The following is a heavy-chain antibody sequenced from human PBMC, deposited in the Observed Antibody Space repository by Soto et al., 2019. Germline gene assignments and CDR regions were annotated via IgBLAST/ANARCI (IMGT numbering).Heavy chain of an antibody. Sequence: GSLRLSCAASGFTFSSYGMHWVRQAPGKGLEWVAVISYDGSNKYYADSVKGRFTISRDNSKNTLYLQMNSLRAEDKAVYYCAKNDYYDSSGYQVDYWGQGTLVTVSS. D-gene: IGHD3-22*01. V-gene: IGHV3-30*18. CDR1: GFTFSSYG. CDR3: AKNDYYDSSGYQVDY. J-gene: IGHJ4*02. CDR2: ISYDGSNK.